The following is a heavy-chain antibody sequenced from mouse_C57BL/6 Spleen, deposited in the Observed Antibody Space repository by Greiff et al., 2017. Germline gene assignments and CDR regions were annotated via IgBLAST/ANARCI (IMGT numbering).Heavy chain of an antibody. J-gene: IGHJ1*03. CDR1: GYTFTSYW. D-gene: IGHD1-1*01. CDR3: ARSRNYGSSYGGYFDV. V-gene: IGHV1-53*01. CDR2: INPSNGGT. Sequence: VQLQQPGTELVKPGASVKLSCKASGYTFTSYWMHWVKQRPGHGLEWIGNINPSNGGTNYNEKFKSKATLTVDKSSSTAYMQLSSLTSEDSAVYYCARSRNYGSSYGGYFDVWGTGTTVTVSS.